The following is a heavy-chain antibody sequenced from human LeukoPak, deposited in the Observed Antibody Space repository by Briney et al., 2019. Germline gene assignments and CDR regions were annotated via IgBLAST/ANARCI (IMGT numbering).Heavy chain of an antibody. CDR2: ISPGDSDT. D-gene: IGHD6-25*01. CDR1: GYSFTSYW. V-gene: IGHV5-51*01. Sequence: GESLKISCKGSGYSFTSYWIAWVRQMPGKGLEWMGIISPGDSDTRYSPSFQGQVTISADKSISTAYLQWSSLKASDTAMYYCARRVAATENWFDPWGQGTLVTVSS. CDR3: ARRVAATENWFDP. J-gene: IGHJ5*02.